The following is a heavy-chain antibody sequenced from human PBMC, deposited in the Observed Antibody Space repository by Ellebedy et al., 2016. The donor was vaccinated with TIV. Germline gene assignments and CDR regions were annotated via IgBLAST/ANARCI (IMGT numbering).Heavy chain of an antibody. J-gene: IGHJ6*02. Sequence: GGSLRLXCIGSAFTSADYAMHWVRQAPGKGLEWVSGIIWQQGRVGYADSVKGRFTISRDNAKNSLYLQMNSLRAEDTAFYYCAKDGYYDSSGEYGMDVWGQGTTVTVSS. CDR1: AFTSADYA. CDR2: IIWQQGRV. CDR3: AKDGYYDSSGEYGMDV. D-gene: IGHD3-22*01. V-gene: IGHV3-9*02.